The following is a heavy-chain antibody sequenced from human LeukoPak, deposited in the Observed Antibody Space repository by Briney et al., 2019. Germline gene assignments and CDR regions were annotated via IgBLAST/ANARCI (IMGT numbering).Heavy chain of an antibody. V-gene: IGHV3-9*01. CDR2: ISWNSGSI. Sequence: GGSLRLSCAASGFTFDDYAMHWVRQAPGKGLEWVSGISWNSGSIGYADSVKGRFTISRDNAKNSLYLQMNSLRAEDTALYYCAKTQWAYCGGDCYGDAFDIWGQGTMVTVSS. CDR3: AKTQWAYCGGDCYGDAFDI. D-gene: IGHD2-21*02. CDR1: GFTFDDYA. J-gene: IGHJ3*02.